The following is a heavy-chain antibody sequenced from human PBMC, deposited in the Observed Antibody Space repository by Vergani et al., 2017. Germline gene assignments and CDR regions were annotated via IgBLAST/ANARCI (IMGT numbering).Heavy chain of an antibody. CDR2: IIPIFGTA. V-gene: IGHV1-69*01. CDR3: ARDNTYDFWSGYPHWFDP. Sequence: QVQLVQSGAEVKKPGSSVKVSCKASGGTFSSYAISWVRQAPGQGLEWMGEIIPIFGTANYAQKFQGRVTITADESTSTAYMELSSLRSEDTAVYYCARDNTYDFWSGYPHWFDPWGQGTLVTVSS. D-gene: IGHD3-3*01. J-gene: IGHJ5*02. CDR1: GGTFSSYA.